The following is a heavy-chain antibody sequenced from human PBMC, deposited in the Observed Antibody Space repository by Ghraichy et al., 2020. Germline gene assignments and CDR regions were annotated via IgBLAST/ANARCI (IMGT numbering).Heavy chain of an antibody. Sequence: GGSLRLSCTASGFTFGDYAMSWVRQAPGKGLEWVGFIRSKAYGGTTEYAASVKGRFTISRDDSKSIAYLQMNSLKTEDTAVYYCTRVWFLELESRPFDYWGQGTLVTVSS. V-gene: IGHV3-49*04. J-gene: IGHJ4*02. CDR3: TRVWFLELESRPFDY. D-gene: IGHD1-1*01. CDR1: GFTFGDYA. CDR2: IRSKAYGGTT.